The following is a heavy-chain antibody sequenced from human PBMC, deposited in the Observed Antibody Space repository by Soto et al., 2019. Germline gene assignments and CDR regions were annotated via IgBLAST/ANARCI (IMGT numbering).Heavy chain of an antibody. CDR1: GFTFSSYG. V-gene: IGHV3-30*18. CDR3: AKDLEYYDSSGYYYPLLYYYYGMDV. CDR2: ISYDGSNK. J-gene: IGHJ6*02. Sequence: GGSLRLSCAASGFTFSSYGMHWVRQAPGKGLEWVAVISYDGSNKYYADSVKGRFTISRDNSKNTLYLQMNSLRAEDTAVYYCAKDLEYYDSSGYYYPLLYYYYGMDVWGQGTTVTVSS. D-gene: IGHD3-22*01.